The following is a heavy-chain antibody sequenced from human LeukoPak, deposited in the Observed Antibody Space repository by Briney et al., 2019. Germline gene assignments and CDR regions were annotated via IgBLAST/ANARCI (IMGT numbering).Heavy chain of an antibody. D-gene: IGHD3-16*01. CDR1: GFTFSSHA. V-gene: IGHV3-23*01. CDR3: AKLGGQEVYNYYVGV. Sequence: GGSLRLSCEASGFTFSSHAMSWVCQAPGKGLEWVSGIIDSGDITYYANSVKGRFTISRDNSKNTLYLQMNSLRAEDTAVYYCAKLGGQEVYNYYVGVWGKGTTVAVSS. CDR2: IIDSGDIT. J-gene: IGHJ6*03.